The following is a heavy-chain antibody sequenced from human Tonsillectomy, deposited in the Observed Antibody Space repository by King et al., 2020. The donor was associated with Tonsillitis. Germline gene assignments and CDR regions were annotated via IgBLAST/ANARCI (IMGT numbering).Heavy chain of an antibody. CDR2: VSPDGSNT. J-gene: IGHJ4*02. Sequence: VQLVESGGGLVQPGGSLRLSCSGSGFTFSNFWMHWVRQAPGKGLVWVSRVSPDGSNTIYADSVKGRFTISRDNAKNTLYLQMNSLRAEDTAVYYCVRDGDHWNFDYWGQGSLVTVSS. CDR3: VRDGDHWNFDY. CDR1: GFTFSNFW. D-gene: IGHD1-1*01. V-gene: IGHV3-74*01.